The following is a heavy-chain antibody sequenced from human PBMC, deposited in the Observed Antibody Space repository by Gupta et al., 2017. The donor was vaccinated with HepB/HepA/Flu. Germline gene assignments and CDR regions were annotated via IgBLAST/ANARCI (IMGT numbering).Heavy chain of an antibody. CDR2: INTRRGYK. J-gene: IGHJ4*02. CDR3: ARGARLKVPDTPLFDH. Sequence: QVQLVQSGTEVRRPGASVTLSCQASGDTFTSHGIHWIRQAPGQPFEWLGWINTRRGYKEYSEKFQDRLNITADISASTASMELSRVTFEDTGIYYCARGARLKVPDTPLFDHWGQGALVTVSS. V-gene: IGHV1-3*04. D-gene: IGHD4/OR15-4a*01. CDR1: GDTFTSHG.